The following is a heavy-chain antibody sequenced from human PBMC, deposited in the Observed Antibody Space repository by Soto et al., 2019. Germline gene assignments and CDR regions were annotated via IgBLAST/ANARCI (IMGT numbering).Heavy chain of an antibody. D-gene: IGHD3-10*01. CDR1: GGSFSGYY. V-gene: IGHV4-34*01. CDR3: ARVRHYYGSGSSRQDY. CDR2: INHSGST. Sequence: QVQLQQWGAGLLKPSETLSLTCAVYGGSFSGYYWSWIRQPPGKGLEWIGEINHSGSTNYNPSLKSRVTISVDTSKYQFSLKLSSVTAADTAVYYCARVRHYYGSGSSRQDYWGQGTLVTVSS. J-gene: IGHJ4*02.